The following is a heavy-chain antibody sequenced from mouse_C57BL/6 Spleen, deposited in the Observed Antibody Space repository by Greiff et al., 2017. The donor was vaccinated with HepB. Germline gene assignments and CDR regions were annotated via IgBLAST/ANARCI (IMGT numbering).Heavy chain of an antibody. CDR1: GFTFSSYA. CDR2: ISDGGSYT. D-gene: IGHD5-2*01. Sequence: DVKLVESGGGLVKPGGSLKLSCAASGFTFSSYAMSWVRQTPEKRLEWVATISDGGSYTYYPDNVKGRFTISRDNAKNNLYLQRSHLKSEDTAVYYSARDGNTLDYWGQGTTLTVSS. J-gene: IGHJ2*01. V-gene: IGHV5-4*01. CDR3: ARDGNTLDY.